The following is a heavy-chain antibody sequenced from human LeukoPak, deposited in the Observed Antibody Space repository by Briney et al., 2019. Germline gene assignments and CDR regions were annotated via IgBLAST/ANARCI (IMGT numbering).Heavy chain of an antibody. J-gene: IGHJ4*02. Sequence: SETLSLTCTVSGYSISSGYYWGWIQQPPGKGLEWIGSIYHSGSTYYNPSLKSRVTISVDTSKNQFSLKLRSVTAADTAVYYCARLSDWLEYWGQGTLVTVSS. CDR1: GYSISSGYY. V-gene: IGHV4-38-2*02. CDR2: IYHSGST. CDR3: ARLSDWLEY. D-gene: IGHD3-9*01.